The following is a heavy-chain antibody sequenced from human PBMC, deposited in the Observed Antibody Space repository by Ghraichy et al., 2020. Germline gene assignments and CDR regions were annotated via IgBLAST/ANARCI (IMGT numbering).Heavy chain of an antibody. V-gene: IGHV4-39*01. CDR1: GGSISSSSYY. D-gene: IGHD3-22*01. CDR3: ASPGTYYYDISGYYPFDY. J-gene: IGHJ4*02. CDR2: IYYSGST. Sequence: SETLSLTCTVSGGSISSSSYYWGWIRQPPGKGLEWIGSIYYSGSTYYNPSLKSRVTISVDTSKNQFSLKLSSVTAADTAVYYCASPGTYYYDISGYYPFDYWGQGTLVTVSS.